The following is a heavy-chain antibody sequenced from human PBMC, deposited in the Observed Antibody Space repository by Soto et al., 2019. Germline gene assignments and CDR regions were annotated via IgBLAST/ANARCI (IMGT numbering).Heavy chain of an antibody. V-gene: IGHV4-31*03. CDR1: GGSISSGGYY. CDR2: IYNSGST. CDR3: ARAVVIYYGMDV. Sequence: SETLSLTCTVSGGSISSGGYYWSWIRQHPGKGLEWIGYIYNSGSTYYKQSHKSRVTISVDTSKNQFYLKQSSVTAADTAVYYCARAVVIYYGMDVWGQGTTVTVSS. D-gene: IGHD2-21*01. J-gene: IGHJ6*02.